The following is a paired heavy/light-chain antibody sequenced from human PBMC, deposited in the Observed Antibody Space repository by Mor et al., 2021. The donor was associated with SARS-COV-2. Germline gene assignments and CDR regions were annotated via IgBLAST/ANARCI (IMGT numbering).Light chain of an antibody. J-gene: IGKJ4*01. V-gene: IGKV1-5*03. CDR1: QSISSR. CDR2: KAS. Sequence: DIQMTQSPSTLSASVGDRVTITCRASQSISSRLAWYQQKPGKAPKFLIYKASSLESGVPSRFSGSESGTEFTLTISSLQPDDFATYYCQQYNSYPLTFGGGTKVEIK. CDR3: QQYNSYPLT.
Heavy chain of an antibody. CDR2: IRNKANSYTT. Sequence: EVQLVESGGNLVQPGGSLRLSCAVSGFTFSGHYMDWVRQAPGKGLEWVGRIRNKANSYTTEYAASVKGRFTISRDDSKDSLYLQMNSLKTEDTAVYYCVRGAGNPSDYYYYGMDVWGQGTTVTVSS. V-gene: IGHV3-72*01. CDR1: GFTFSGHY. D-gene: IGHD2-2*01. J-gene: IGHJ6*02. CDR3: VRGAGNPSDYYYYGMDV.